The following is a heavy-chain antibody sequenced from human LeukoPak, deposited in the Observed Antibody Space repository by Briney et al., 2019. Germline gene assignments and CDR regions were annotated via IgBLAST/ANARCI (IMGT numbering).Heavy chain of an antibody. D-gene: IGHD6-19*01. CDR2: TYYSGST. V-gene: IGHV4-39*01. CDR1: GGSISSSSYY. J-gene: IGHJ3*02. Sequence: PSETLSLTCTVSGGSISSSSYYWGWIRQPPGKGLEWIGRTYYSGSTYYNPSLKSRVTISVDTSKNQFSLKLSSVTAADTAVYYCARLRSSGWYKHGAFDIWGQGTMVTVSS. CDR3: ARLRSSGWYKHGAFDI.